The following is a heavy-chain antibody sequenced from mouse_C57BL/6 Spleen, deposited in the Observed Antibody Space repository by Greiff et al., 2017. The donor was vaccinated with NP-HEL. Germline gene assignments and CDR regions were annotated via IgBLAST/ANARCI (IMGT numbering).Heavy chain of an antibody. CDR2: ISDGGSYT. CDR1: GFTFSSYA. D-gene: IGHD3-3*01. CDR3: AREGLGGVYWYFDV. J-gene: IGHJ1*03. V-gene: IGHV5-4*01. Sequence: EVKLVESGGGLVKPGGSLKLSCAASGFTFSSYAMSWVRQTPEKRLEWVATISDGGSYTYYPDNVKGRFTISRDNAKNNLYLQMSHLKSEDTAMYYCAREGLGGVYWYFDVWGTGTTVTVSS.